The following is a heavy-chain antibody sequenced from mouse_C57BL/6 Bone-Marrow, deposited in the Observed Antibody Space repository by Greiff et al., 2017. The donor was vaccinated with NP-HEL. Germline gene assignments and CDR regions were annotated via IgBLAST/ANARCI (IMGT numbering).Heavy chain of an antibody. D-gene: IGHD2-12*01. CDR3: AIYYKGFAY. J-gene: IGHJ3*01. CDR1: GYTFTSYW. CDR2: IDPSDSYT. Sequence: VQLQQPGAELVMPGASVKLSCKASGYTFTSYWMHWVKQRPGQVLEWIGEIDPSDSYTNYNQKFKGKSTLTVDKSSSTAYMQLSSLTSEDSAVYYCAIYYKGFAYWGQGTLVTVSA. V-gene: IGHV1-69*01.